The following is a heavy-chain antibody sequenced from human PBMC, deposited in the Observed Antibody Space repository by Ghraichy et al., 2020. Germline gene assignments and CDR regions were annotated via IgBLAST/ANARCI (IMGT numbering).Heavy chain of an antibody. CDR2: MSSSSSTI. CDR1: GFTFSSYW. CDR3: ARGVPGGGDFDY. D-gene: IGHD3-16*01. Sequence: GGSLRLSCAASGFTFSSYWMSWVRQAPGKGLEWVSYMSSSSSTIYYADSVKGRFTISRDNAKNSLYLQMNSLRDEDTAVYYCARGVPGGGDFDYWGQGTLVTVSS. V-gene: IGHV3-48*02. J-gene: IGHJ4*02.